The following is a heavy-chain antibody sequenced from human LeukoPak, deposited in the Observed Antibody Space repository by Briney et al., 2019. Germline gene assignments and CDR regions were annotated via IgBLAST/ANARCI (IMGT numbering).Heavy chain of an antibody. CDR1: GYAFTRYN. V-gene: IGHV1-2*02. Sequence: ASVKLSCKASGYAFTRYNMLWVRQAPGQGLEWMGWINPNSGGTNYAQKFQGRVTMTRDMSISTAYMELSRLTSDDTGVYYCARWFTITSGDYDILTSSYHRGMDVWGQGTTVTVSS. CDR2: INPNSGGT. CDR3: ARWFTITSGDYDILTSSYHRGMDV. D-gene: IGHD3-9*01. J-gene: IGHJ6*02.